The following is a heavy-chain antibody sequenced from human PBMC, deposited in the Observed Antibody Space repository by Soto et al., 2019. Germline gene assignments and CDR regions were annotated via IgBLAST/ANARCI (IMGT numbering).Heavy chain of an antibody. CDR3: ARDWGPGYSYGTPYYYYGMDV. D-gene: IGHD5-18*01. CDR1: GCTFSSYA. CDR2: IIPIFGTA. V-gene: IGHV1-69*13. Sequence: SVKVSCKASGCTFSSYAISWVRQAPGQGLEWMGGIIPIFGTANYAQKFQGRVTITADESTSTAYMELSSLRSEDTAVYYCARDWGPGYSYGTPYYYYGMDVWGQGTTVTVSS. J-gene: IGHJ6*02.